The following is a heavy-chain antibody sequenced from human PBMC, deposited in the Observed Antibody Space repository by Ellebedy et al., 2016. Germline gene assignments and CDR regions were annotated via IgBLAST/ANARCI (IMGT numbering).Heavy chain of an antibody. J-gene: IGHJ4*02. V-gene: IGHV3-23*01. CDR2: ISAGGDDT. CDR3: REGHYSDV. CDR1: GFPFRNFF. Sequence: GESLKISXVASGFPFRNFFMSWVRQAPGKGLQWVSTISAGGDDTYLADSVKGRFTISRDNSRNILYLQMSSLRDEDSAIYYCREGHYSDVWGQGTQVTVSA.